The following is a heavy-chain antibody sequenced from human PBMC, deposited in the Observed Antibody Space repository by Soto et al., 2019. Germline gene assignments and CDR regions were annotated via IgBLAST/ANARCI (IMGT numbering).Heavy chain of an antibody. Sequence: QVQLQESGPGLVKPSGTLSLTCAVSSGSISSSNWCSWVRQPPGKGLEWIGEIYHSGSTNYNPSLKRLGTISVDKSKNQFSLKLSSVTAADTAVYYCARVVVAARAYYYYYMDVWGKGTTVTVSS. V-gene: IGHV4-4*02. CDR1: SGSISSSNW. J-gene: IGHJ6*03. CDR3: ARVVVAARAYYYYYMDV. CDR2: IYHSGST. D-gene: IGHD6-6*01.